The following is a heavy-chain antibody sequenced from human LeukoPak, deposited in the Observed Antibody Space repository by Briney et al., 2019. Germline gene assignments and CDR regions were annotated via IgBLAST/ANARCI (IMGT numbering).Heavy chain of an antibody. CDR2: IYYTGST. CDR1: GGSINDNF. D-gene: IGHD2-15*01. CDR3: ASVGGGDY. V-gene: IGHV4-59*08. J-gene: IGHJ4*02. Sequence: PSETLSLTCSVSGGSINDNFWSWLRQPPGRGLEWIGYIYYTGSTNYNASLKSRATITIDTSKNEFYLNLRSVTAADTAVYFCASVGGGDYWGQGTLVTVSS.